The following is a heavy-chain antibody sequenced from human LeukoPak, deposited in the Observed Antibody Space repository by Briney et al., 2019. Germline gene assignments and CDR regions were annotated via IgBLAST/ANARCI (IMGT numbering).Heavy chain of an antibody. CDR1: GFNFSIYA. J-gene: IGHJ4*02. D-gene: IGHD3-3*01. Sequence: PGGSLRLSCAASGFNFSIYAMHWVRQAPGKGLEWVTFVRYDQSATVYADSVQGRFAISRDNSKNTVYLQMNSLRVEDTALYFCVKDQGECPGSRCYLRFLEYWGQGTLVIVSS. CDR3: VKDQGECPGSRCYLRFLEY. V-gene: IGHV3-30*02. CDR2: VRYDQSAT.